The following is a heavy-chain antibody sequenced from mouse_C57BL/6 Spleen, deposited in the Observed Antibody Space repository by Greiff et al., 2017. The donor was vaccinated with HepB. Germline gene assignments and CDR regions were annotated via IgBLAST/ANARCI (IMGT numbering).Heavy chain of an antibody. D-gene: IGHD4-1*01. Sequence: EVQLVESGPGMVKPSQSLSLTCTVTGYSITSGYDWHWIRHFPGNKLEWMGYISYSGSTNYNPSLKSRISITHDTSKNHFFLKLNSVTTEDTATYYCARAGLGLFAYWGQGTLVTVSA. J-gene: IGHJ3*01. CDR3: ARAGLGLFAY. CDR1: GYSITSGYD. V-gene: IGHV3-1*01. CDR2: ISYSGST.